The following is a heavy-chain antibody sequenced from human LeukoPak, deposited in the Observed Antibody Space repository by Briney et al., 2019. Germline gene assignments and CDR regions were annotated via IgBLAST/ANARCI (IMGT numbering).Heavy chain of an antibody. V-gene: IGHV4-59*12. CDR2: IYYSGST. D-gene: IGHD3-22*01. J-gene: IGHJ4*02. CDR1: GGSISSYY. CDR3: ARNPPRYYDSSGPSRN. Sequence: SETLSLTCTVSGGSISSYYWSWIRQPPGKGLEWIGYIYYSGSTNYNPSLKSRVTISVDTSKNQFSLKLSSVTAADTAVYYCARNPPRYYDSSGPSRNWGQGTLVTVSS.